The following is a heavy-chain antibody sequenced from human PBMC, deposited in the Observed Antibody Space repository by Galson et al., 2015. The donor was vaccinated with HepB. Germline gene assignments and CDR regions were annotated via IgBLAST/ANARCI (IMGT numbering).Heavy chain of an antibody. CDR2: INPSGGST. Sequence: SVKVSCKASGYTFTSYYMHWVRQAPGQGLEWMGIINPSGGSTSYAQKFQGRVTMTRDTSTSTVYMELSSLRSEDTAVYYCARTPMVRGVISYYFDYWGQGTLVTVSS. D-gene: IGHD3-10*01. CDR3: ARTPMVRGVISYYFDY. J-gene: IGHJ4*02. CDR1: GYTFTSYY. V-gene: IGHV1-46*03.